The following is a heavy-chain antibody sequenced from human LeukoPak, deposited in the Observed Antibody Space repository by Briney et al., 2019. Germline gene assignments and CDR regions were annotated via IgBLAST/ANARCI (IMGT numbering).Heavy chain of an antibody. J-gene: IGHJ6*03. CDR3: ARESRGYDILTGKYRRGYYSYYMDV. Sequence: PGGSLRLSCAACGFTFSSYWMSWVRQAPGEGLEWLANLKQDVGEKYCVVSVRGRFTISRDNAKHSVYLQVNLLRRGNTCVYYCARESRGYDILTGKYRRGYYSYYMDVWGKGNTVTVSS. CDR1: GFTFSSYW. D-gene: IGHD3-9*01. CDR2: LKQDVGEK. V-gene: IGHV3-7*01.